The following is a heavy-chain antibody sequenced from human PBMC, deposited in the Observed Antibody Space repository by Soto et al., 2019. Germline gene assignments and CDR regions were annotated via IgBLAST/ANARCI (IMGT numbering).Heavy chain of an antibody. Sequence: LRLSCAASGFTFSSYGMHWVRQAPGKGLEWVAVIWYDGSNKYYADSVKGRFTISRDNSKNTLYLQMNSLRAEDTTVYYCAREENSSYGMDVWGQGTTVTVSS. CDR1: GFTFSSYG. CDR3: AREENSSYGMDV. J-gene: IGHJ6*02. V-gene: IGHV3-33*01. CDR2: IWYDGSNK. D-gene: IGHD6-13*01.